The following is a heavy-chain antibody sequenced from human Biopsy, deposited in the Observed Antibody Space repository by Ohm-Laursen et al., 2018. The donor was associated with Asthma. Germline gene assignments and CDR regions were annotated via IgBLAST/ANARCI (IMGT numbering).Heavy chain of an antibody. CDR2: IYYSGST. Sequence: TLSLTCTVSYGSITSGGYFWNWIRQHPGKGPELIGFIYYSGSTYYNPSLKSRVSISIDTSKNQFSLKLSSVTAADTAVYYCARAQDYYDSRGYYRSFDYWGQGTLVTVSS. CDR3: ARAQDYYDSRGYYRSFDY. J-gene: IGHJ4*02. V-gene: IGHV4-31*03. CDR1: YGSITSGGYF. D-gene: IGHD3-22*01.